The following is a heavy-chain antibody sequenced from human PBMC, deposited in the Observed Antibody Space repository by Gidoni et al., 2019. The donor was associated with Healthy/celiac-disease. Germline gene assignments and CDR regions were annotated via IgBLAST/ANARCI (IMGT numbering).Heavy chain of an antibody. CDR1: GYTFTSYG. Sequence: QVQLVQSGAEVKKPGASVKVSCKASGYTFTSYGISWVRQAPGQGLEWMGWISAYNGNTNYAQKLQGRVTMTTDTSTSTAYMELRSLRSDDTAVYYCARDYPDLGAARPGLFSYYYYGMDVWGQGTTVTVSS. D-gene: IGHD6-6*01. V-gene: IGHV1-18*01. J-gene: IGHJ6*02. CDR3: ARDYPDLGAARPGLFSYYYYGMDV. CDR2: ISAYNGNT.